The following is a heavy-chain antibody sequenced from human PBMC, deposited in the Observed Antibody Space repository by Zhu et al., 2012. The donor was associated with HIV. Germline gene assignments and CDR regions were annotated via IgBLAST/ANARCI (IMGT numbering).Heavy chain of an antibody. V-gene: IGHV4-4*09. D-gene: IGHD1-1*01. CDR2: ISTSGKI. CDR1: GGSLGNYY. J-gene: IGHJ3*02. CDR3: ARDRLEATAPEVAFDI. Sequence: QVQLQQSGPRLVKPSETLSLTCIVSGGSLGNYYWNWVRQSPGKGLEWIGYISTSGKIIYNPFLKSRVTMSLDTSKNQLSLKVTSVTAADTAVYYCARDRLEATAPEVAFDIWGQGTVVTVSS.